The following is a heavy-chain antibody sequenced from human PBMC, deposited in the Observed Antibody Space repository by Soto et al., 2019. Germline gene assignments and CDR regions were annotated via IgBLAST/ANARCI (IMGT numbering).Heavy chain of an antibody. CDR3: ARLTPGHSSGWFIAY. J-gene: IGHJ4*02. D-gene: IGHD6-19*01. V-gene: IGHV4-39*07. CDR1: GGSISSSSYY. Sequence: PSETLSLTCTVSGGSISSSSYYWGWIRQPPGKGLEWIGSIYYSGSTYYNPSLKSRVTISVDTSKNQFSLKLSSVTAADTAVYYCARLTPGHSSGWFIAYWVQGTLVTVSS. CDR2: IYYSGST.